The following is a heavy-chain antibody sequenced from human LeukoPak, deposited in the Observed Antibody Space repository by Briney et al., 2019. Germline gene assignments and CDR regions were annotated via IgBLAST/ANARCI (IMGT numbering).Heavy chain of an antibody. D-gene: IGHD3-22*01. CDR2: IYSGGST. CDR3: ARGGGPPYYYESSGSPDY. J-gene: IGHJ4*02. Sequence: PGGSLRLSCAASEFSVGSNYMTWVRQAPGKGLEWVSLIYSGGSTYYADSVKGRFTISRDNAKNSLYLQMNSLRAEDTAVYYCARGGGPPYYYESSGSPDYWGQGTLVTVSS. CDR1: EFSVGSNY. V-gene: IGHV3-66*01.